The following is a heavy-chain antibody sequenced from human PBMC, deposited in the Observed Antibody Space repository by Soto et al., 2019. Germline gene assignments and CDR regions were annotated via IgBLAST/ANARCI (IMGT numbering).Heavy chain of an antibody. D-gene: IGHD2-15*01. Sequence: QVQLVQSGAEVKKPGSSVKVSCKASGGTFSSYTISWVRQAPGQGLEWMGRIIPILGIANYAQKFQGRGTITADKSTSTAYMELSSLRSEDTAVYYCARDQACVGSCYYGAFDIWGQGTMVTVSS. CDR1: GGTFSSYT. CDR3: ARDQACVGSCYYGAFDI. CDR2: IIPILGIA. V-gene: IGHV1-69*08. J-gene: IGHJ3*02.